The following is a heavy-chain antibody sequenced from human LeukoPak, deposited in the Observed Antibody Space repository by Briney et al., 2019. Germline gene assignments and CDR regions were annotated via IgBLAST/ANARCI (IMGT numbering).Heavy chain of an antibody. J-gene: IGHJ5*02. D-gene: IGHD2-2*01. V-gene: IGHV3-33*01. CDR1: GFAFSDVW. CDR3: ARDCSSTSCPNWFDP. CDR2: IWYGGSKE. Sequence: GGSLRLSCAGSGFAFSDVWMSWVRQAPGKGLEWVAVIWYGGSKEYYADSVKGRFTISRDNAKNSLYLQMNSLRAEDTAVYYCARDCSSTSCPNWFDPWGQGTLVTVSS.